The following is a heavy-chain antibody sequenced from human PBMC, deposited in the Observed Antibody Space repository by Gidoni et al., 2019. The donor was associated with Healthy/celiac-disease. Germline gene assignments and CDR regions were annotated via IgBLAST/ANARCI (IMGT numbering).Heavy chain of an antibody. Sequence: QLQLQESGPGLVKPSETLSLTCTVSGGSISSSSYYWGWIRQPPGKGLEWIGGIYYSGSTYYNPSLKSRVTISVDTSKNQFSLKLSSVTAADTAVYYCARQIIDYYGSGSYSYFDYWGQGTLVTVSS. CDR1: GGSISSSSYY. J-gene: IGHJ4*02. CDR2: IYYSGST. D-gene: IGHD3-10*01. V-gene: IGHV4-39*01. CDR3: ARQIIDYYGSGSYSYFDY.